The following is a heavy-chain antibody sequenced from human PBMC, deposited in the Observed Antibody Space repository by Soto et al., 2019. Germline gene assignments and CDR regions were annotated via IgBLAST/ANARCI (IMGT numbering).Heavy chain of an antibody. V-gene: IGHV4-59*01. CDR3: AREDGLLRFLT. D-gene: IGHD3-3*01. CDR2: IYSSGST. Sequence: SETLSLTCTVSGGSISSYYWSWIRQPPGKGLEWIGYIYSSGSTNYNPSLKSRVTISVDTAKNHFSLKLSSVTAADTAVYYCAREDGLLRFLTWGQGTLVTVSS. J-gene: IGHJ5*02. CDR1: GGSISSYY.